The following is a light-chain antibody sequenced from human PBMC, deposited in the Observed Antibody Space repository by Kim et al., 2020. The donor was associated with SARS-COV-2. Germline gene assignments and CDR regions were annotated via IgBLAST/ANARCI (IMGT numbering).Light chain of an antibody. CDR2: EDN. J-gene: IGLJ2*01. CDR3: QSYDSSNHGV. CDR1: SGSIASNY. V-gene: IGLV6-57*01. Sequence: NFMLTQPHSVSESPGKTVTISCTRISGSIASNYVQWYQQRPGSSPTTVIYEDNQRPSGVPDRFSGSIDSSSNSASLTISGLKTEDEADYYCQSYDSSNHGVFGGGTQLTVL.